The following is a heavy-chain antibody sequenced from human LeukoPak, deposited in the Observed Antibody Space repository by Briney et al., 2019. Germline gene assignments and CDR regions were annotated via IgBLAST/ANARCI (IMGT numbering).Heavy chain of an antibody. D-gene: IGHD3-3*01. CDR1: GFTFSSYS. J-gene: IGHJ5*02. V-gene: IGHV3-48*01. CDR2: ISSSSSTI. CDR3: ARDFTGDTIFKNWFDP. Sequence: GGSLRLSCAASGFTFSSYSMNWVRQAPGKGLEWVSYISSSSSTIYYADSVKGRFTISRDNAKNSLYLQMNSLRAEDTAVYYCARDFTGDTIFKNWFDPWGQGTLVTVSS.